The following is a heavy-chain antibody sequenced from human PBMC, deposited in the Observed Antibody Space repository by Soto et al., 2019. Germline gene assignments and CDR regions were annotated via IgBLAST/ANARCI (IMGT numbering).Heavy chain of an antibody. Sequence: QVQLQESGPGLVKPSETLSLTCTVSGGSVSSGSYYWSWIRQPPGKGLEWIGYIYYSGSTNYNPSLKRRXXIXVXXAKNQFSLKLSSVTAADTAVYYCASSGSGWDKPAYWGQGTLVTVSS. V-gene: IGHV4-61*01. CDR3: ASSGSGWDKPAY. J-gene: IGHJ4*02. D-gene: IGHD6-19*01. CDR1: GGSVSSGSYY. CDR2: IYYSGST.